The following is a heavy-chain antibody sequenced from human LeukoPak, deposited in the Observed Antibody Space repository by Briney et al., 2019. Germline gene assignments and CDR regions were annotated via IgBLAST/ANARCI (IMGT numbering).Heavy chain of an antibody. Sequence: GGSLRLSCAASGFTFINAWMAWVRQAPGKGLEWVSAISGSGDTYYADPVKGRFTISRDNSKNTLYLQMNSLRGEDTAVYYCATTGDSSRNYWRQGTLVSVCS. V-gene: IGHV3-23*01. CDR3: ATTGDSSRNY. CDR2: ISGSGDT. D-gene: IGHD6-13*01. J-gene: IGHJ4*02. CDR1: GFTFINAW.